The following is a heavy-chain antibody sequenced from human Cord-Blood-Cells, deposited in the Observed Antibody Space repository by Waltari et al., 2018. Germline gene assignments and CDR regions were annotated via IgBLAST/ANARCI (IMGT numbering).Heavy chain of an antibody. J-gene: IGHJ4*02. Sequence: QVQLQQWGAGLLKPSETLSLTCAVYGGSFSGYYWSWIRQPPGKGLEWIGEINHSGSTNYNPSLKSRGTISVDTSKNQFSLKLSSVTAADTAVYYCARKMSGFWSGYYFDYWGQGTLVTVSS. D-gene: IGHD3-3*01. V-gene: IGHV4-34*01. CDR1: GGSFSGYY. CDR3: ARKMSGFWSGYYFDY. CDR2: INHSGST.